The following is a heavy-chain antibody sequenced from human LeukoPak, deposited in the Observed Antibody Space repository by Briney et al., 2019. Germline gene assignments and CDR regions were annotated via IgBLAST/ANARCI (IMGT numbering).Heavy chain of an antibody. V-gene: IGHV1-8*01. Sequence: ASVKVSCKASGYTFTSYDFNWVRQATGQGLEWMGWMNPNSGNTGYAQKFQGRVTMTRNTSISTAYMESSSLRSEDTDVYYCARGLPLRYFDWFHGMDVWGQGTTVTVSS. CDR3: ARGLPLRYFDWFHGMDV. J-gene: IGHJ6*02. D-gene: IGHD3-9*01. CDR2: MNPNSGNT. CDR1: GYTFTSYD.